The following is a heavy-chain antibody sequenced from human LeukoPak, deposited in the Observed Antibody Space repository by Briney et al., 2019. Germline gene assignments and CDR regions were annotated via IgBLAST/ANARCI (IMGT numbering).Heavy chain of an antibody. CDR3: VREARGYHYTYFDY. Sequence: PGGSLRLSCTASGFTLGSHDMHWVRQIPGQGLEWVAAVSPGFLAFFADSVQGRFTVSREDARNSLYLQMNSLRAGDTAVYYCVREARGYHYTYFDYWGQGTLVTVSS. D-gene: IGHD5-18*01. V-gene: IGHV3-13*01. J-gene: IGHJ4*02. CDR1: GFTLGSHD. CDR2: VSPGFLA.